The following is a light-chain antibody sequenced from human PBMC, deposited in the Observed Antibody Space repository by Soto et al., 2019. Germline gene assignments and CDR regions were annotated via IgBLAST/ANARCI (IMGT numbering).Light chain of an antibody. J-gene: IGKJ2*04. CDR2: DAS. CDR3: PEYGILPWR. V-gene: IGKV3-11*01. Sequence: SKPPGEGDIVAWRTRQNAWSYLAWFQQKPGQAPRLLIYDASWRATGIPARFSGSGSGTDFTLTISSLQAEDVAVYCCPEYGILPWRFGDGTKLDI. CDR1: QNAWSY.